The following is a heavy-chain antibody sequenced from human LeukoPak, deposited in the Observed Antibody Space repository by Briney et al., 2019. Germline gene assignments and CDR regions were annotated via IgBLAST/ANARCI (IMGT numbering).Heavy chain of an antibody. CDR3: ARGYRVRVGSLSSYYFDY. CDR1: GFTFSNYA. CDR2: ISYDGSNK. D-gene: IGHD6-6*01. J-gene: IGHJ4*02. V-gene: IGHV3-30-3*01. Sequence: GGSLRLSCAASGFTFSNYAMHWVRQAPGKGLEWVALISYDGSNKYYADSVKGRFTISRDNAKNSLYLQMNSLRAEDTAVYYCARGYRVRVGSLSSYYFDYWGQGILVTVSS.